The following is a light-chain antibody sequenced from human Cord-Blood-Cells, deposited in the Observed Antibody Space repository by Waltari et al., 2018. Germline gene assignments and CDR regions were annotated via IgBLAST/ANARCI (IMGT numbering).Light chain of an antibody. Sequence: EIVLTLSPGTPSLSPGERATLSCRASQSFSSSYLAWYQQKPGQAPRLLIYGASSRATGIPDRFSGSGSGTDFTLTISRLEPEDFAVYYCQQYGSSPYTFGQGTKLEIK. CDR2: GAS. CDR3: QQYGSSPYT. CDR1: QSFSSSY. V-gene: IGKV3-20*01. J-gene: IGKJ2*01.